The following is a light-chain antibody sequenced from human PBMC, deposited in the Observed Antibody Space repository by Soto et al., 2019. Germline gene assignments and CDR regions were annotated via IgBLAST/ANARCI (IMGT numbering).Light chain of an antibody. CDR1: QSVSSY. CDR2: DAS. J-gene: IGKJ1*01. V-gene: IGKV3-11*01. Sequence: EIVLTQSPATLSLSPGERATLSCMASQSVSSYLAWYQQKPGQAPRLLIYDASNRATGIPARFSGSGSGTAFTLTISSLEPEDFAVYYCQQRSNWPWTFGQGTKVEIK. CDR3: QQRSNWPWT.